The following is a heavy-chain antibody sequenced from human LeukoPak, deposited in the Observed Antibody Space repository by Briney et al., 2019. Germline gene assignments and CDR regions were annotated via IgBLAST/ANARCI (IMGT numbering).Heavy chain of an antibody. D-gene: IGHD3-16*02. J-gene: IGHJ4*02. CDR2: IYYSGST. Sequence: SETLSLTCTVSGGSVSSGSYYWSWIRQPPGKGLEWIGYIYYSGSTNYNPSLKSRVTISVDTSKNQFSLKLSSVTAADTAVYYCARMCLGELSCFDYWGQGTLVTVSS. V-gene: IGHV4-61*01. CDR3: ARMCLGELSCFDY. CDR1: GGSVSSGSYY.